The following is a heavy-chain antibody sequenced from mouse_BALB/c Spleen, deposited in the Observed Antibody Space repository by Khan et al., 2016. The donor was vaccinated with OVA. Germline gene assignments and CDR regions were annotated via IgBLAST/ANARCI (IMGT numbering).Heavy chain of an antibody. J-gene: IGHJ4*01. Sequence: QIQLVQSGPELKKPGETVRISCKASGYTFTTAGIQWVQKMPGKGLKWIGWINTHSGVPKYAEDFKGRFAFSLEISVNTAYLQITNLKNEDTATYFWARGGAAYYRNDGGAMEYWGQGTSDTVSS. CDR1: GYTFTTAG. CDR2: INTHSGVP. CDR3: ARGGAAYYRNDGGAMEY. V-gene: IGHV9-4*02. D-gene: IGHD2-14*01.